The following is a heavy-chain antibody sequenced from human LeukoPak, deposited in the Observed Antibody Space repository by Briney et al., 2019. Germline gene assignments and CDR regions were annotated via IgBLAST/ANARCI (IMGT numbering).Heavy chain of an antibody. J-gene: IGHJ4*02. Sequence: PGGSLRLSCAASGFTFSSYGMHWVRQAPGKGLEWVAFIRYDGSNKYYADSVKGRFTISRDNAKNSLYLQMNSLRAEDTAVYYCARDRRDTAMVSFDYWGQGTLVTVSS. CDR3: ARDRRDTAMVSFDY. CDR2: IRYDGSNK. D-gene: IGHD5-18*01. V-gene: IGHV3-30*02. CDR1: GFTFSSYG.